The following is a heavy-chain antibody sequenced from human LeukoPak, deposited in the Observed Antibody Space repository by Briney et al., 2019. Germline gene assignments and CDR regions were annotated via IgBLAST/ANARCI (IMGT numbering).Heavy chain of an antibody. V-gene: IGHV3-23*01. J-gene: IGHJ4*02. Sequence: GGSLRLSCAASGFTFSSYAMSWVRQAPGKGLEWVSAISGSGGSTYYADSVKGRFTISRDNSKNTLYLQMNSLKAEDTAMYYCAKGGLRYLDYWGQGTLVTVSS. CDR3: AKGGLRYLDY. CDR1: GFTFSSYA. CDR2: ISGSGGST.